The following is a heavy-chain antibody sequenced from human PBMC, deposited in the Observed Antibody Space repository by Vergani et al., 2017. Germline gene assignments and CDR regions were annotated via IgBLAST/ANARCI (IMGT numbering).Heavy chain of an antibody. J-gene: IGHJ6*03. CDR2: ISAYNGNT. D-gene: IGHD6-13*01. CDR1: GYTFTSYG. V-gene: IGHV1-18*01. CDR3: ARVHSSIWPYYYYYDMDV. Sequence: QVQLVQSGAEVKKPGASVKVSCKASGYTFTSYGISWVRQAPGQGLEWMGWISAYNGNTNYAQKLQGRVTMTTDTSTSTAYMELRSLRSDDTAVYYCARVHSSIWPYYYYYDMDVWGKGTTVTVSS.